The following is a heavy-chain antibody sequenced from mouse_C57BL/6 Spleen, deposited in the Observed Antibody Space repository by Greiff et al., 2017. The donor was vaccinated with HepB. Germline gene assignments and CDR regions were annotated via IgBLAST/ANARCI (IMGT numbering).Heavy chain of an antibody. J-gene: IGHJ4*01. D-gene: IGHD4-1*02. CDR3: TRPQLGRGAMDY. V-gene: IGHV1-15*01. CDR1: GYTFTDYE. Sequence: QVQLQQSGAELVRPGASVTLSCKASGYTFTDYEMHWVKQTPVHGLEWIGAIDPETGGTAYNQKFKGKAILTADKSSSTAYMELRSLTSEDSAVYYCTRPQLGRGAMDYWGQGTSVTVSS. CDR2: IDPETGGT.